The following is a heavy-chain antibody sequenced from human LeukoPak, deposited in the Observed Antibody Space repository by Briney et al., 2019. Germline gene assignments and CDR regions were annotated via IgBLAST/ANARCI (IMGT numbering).Heavy chain of an antibody. D-gene: IGHD3-10*01. CDR1: GYTFTGYY. Sequence: ASVKVSCKASGYTFTGYYMHWVRQAPGQGLEGMGWINPNSGGTNYAQKFQGRVTMTRDTSISTAYMELSRLRSDDTAVYYCARERPMVRGVPGLCDYWGQGTLVTVPS. J-gene: IGHJ4*02. CDR2: INPNSGGT. CDR3: ARERPMVRGVPGLCDY. V-gene: IGHV1-2*02.